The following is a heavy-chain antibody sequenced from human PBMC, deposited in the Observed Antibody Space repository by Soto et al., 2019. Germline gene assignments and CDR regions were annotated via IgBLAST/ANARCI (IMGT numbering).Heavy chain of an antibody. J-gene: IGHJ4*02. CDR1: GFTFSRYA. CDR3: ARSGNGAVPDSINI. D-gene: IGHD2-8*01. CDR2: ISRDGASK. Sequence: QVHLVESGGGVVQPGGSLRLSCVASGFTFSRYAMHWVRQGPGQGLAWVAVISRDGASKYSADSVKGRFTVSRDKSDTALYLYTTRLRPADTAIFHCARSGNGAVPDSINIWAQGTLVTLAS. V-gene: IGHV3-30-3*01.